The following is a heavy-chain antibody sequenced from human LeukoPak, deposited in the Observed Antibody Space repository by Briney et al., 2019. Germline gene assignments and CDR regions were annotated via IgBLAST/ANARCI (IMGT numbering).Heavy chain of an antibody. Sequence: GGSLRLSCAASGFTFSSYSMNWVRQAPGKGLEWVSSISSSSSYIYYADSAKGRFTISRDNAKNSLYLQMNSLRAEDTAVYYCATLYGDYNWYFDLWGRGTLVTVSS. D-gene: IGHD4-17*01. CDR3: ATLYGDYNWYFDL. CDR2: ISSSSSYI. CDR1: GFTFSSYS. V-gene: IGHV3-21*01. J-gene: IGHJ2*01.